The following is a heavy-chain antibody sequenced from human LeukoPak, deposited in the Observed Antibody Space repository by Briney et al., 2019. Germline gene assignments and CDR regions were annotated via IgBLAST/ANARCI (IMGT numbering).Heavy chain of an antibody. J-gene: IGHJ4*02. D-gene: IGHD6-19*01. CDR3: AGGIAVAGTSSGY. V-gene: IGHV3-21*01. CDR2: ISSSSSYI. CDR1: GFTFSSYS. Sequence: PGGSLRLPCAASGFTFSSYSMNWVRQAPGKGLEWVSSISSSSSYIYYADSVKGRFTISRDNAKNSLYLQMNSLRAEDTAVYYCAGGIAVAGTSSGYWGQGTLVTVSS.